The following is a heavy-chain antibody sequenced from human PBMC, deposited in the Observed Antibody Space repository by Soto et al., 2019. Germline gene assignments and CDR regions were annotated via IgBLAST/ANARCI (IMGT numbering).Heavy chain of an antibody. CDR2: ISWNSGNI. CDR3: VKGRYTFASGTVDY. V-gene: IGHV3-9*03. J-gene: IGHJ4*02. Sequence: EVQLVESGGGLVQPGRSLRLSCAASGFTFDDYAMHWVRQAPGKGLEWVSGISWNSGNIAYADSVKGRFTISRDNAKNSLYLQMNSLRAGDMALYYCVKGRYTFASGTVDYWGQGTLVTVSS. CDR1: GFTFDDYA. D-gene: IGHD3-10*01.